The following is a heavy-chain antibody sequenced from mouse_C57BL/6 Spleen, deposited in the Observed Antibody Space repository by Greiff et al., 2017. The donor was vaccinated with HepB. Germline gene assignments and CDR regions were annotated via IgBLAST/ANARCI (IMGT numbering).Heavy chain of an antibody. CDR2: ISSGGSYT. V-gene: IGHV5-6*01. J-gene: IGHJ2*01. Sequence: EVQLVESGGDLVKPGGSLKLSCAASGFTFSSYGMSWVRQTPDKRLEWVATISSGGSYTYYPDSVKGRFTISRDKAKNTLYLQKSSLKSEDTAMYYGARHSHFDYWGQGTTLTVAS. CDR3: ARHSHFDY. CDR1: GFTFSSYG.